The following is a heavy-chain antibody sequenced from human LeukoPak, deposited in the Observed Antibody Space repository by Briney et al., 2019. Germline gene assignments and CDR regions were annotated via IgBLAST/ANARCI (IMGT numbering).Heavy chain of an antibody. CDR2: ISGSGGST. CDR1: GFTFSSYA. V-gene: IGHV3-23*01. CDR3: AKDQVGVGATSFDY. Sequence: GGSLRLSCAASGFTFSSYAMSWVRQAPGKGPEWVSAISGSGGSTYYADSVKGRFTISRDNSKNTLYLQMNSLRAEDTAVYYCAKDQVGVGATSFDYWGQGTLVTVSS. D-gene: IGHD1-26*01. J-gene: IGHJ4*02.